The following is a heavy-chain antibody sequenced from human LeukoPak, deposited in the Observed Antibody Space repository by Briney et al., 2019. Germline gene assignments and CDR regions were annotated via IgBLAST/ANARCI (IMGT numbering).Heavy chain of an antibody. J-gene: IGHJ6*02. V-gene: IGHV3-9*01. Sequence: PGGSLRLSCAASGFTFDDYAMHWVRQAPGKGLEWVSGISWNSGSIGYADSVKGRFTISRDNAKNSLYLQMNSLRAEDTALYYCAKEMLGVYGMDVWGQGTTVTVSS. D-gene: IGHD2-8*01. CDR2: ISWNSGSI. CDR1: GFTFDDYA. CDR3: AKEMLGVYGMDV.